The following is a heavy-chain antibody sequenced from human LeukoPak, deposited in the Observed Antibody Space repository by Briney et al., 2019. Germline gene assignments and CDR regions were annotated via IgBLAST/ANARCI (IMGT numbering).Heavy chain of an antibody. J-gene: IGHJ4*02. D-gene: IGHD2-2*02. Sequence: GGSLRLSCAAYGFTFSSYGMHWVRQAPGKGLEWVAVISYDGSNKYHADSVRGRFTISRDNSKNTLYLQMNSLRAEDTAVYYCAKGRAILGYCSSTSCYSPWDYWGQGTLVTVSS. CDR1: GFTFSSYG. CDR3: AKGRAILGYCSSTSCYSPWDY. CDR2: ISYDGSNK. V-gene: IGHV3-30*18.